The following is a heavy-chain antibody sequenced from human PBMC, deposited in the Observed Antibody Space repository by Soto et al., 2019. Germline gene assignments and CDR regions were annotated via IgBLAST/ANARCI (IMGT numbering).Heavy chain of an antibody. V-gene: IGHV3-74*01. Sequence: EVQLVESGGGLVQPGGSLRLSCAASGLIFSNYKMHWVRQAPGKGLVWVSRINTDGNITDYADSMKGRFTVSRDNPKNTLYLQMNSLRAEDTAVYYCARDTDGLHYWGQGTLVTVSS. CDR3: ARDTDGLHY. CDR1: GLIFSNYK. CDR2: INTDGNIT. J-gene: IGHJ4*02.